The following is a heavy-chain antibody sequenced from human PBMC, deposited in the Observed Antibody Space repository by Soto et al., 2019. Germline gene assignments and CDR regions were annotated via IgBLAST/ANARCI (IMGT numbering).Heavy chain of an antibody. J-gene: IGHJ6*03. Sequence: SQTLSLTCVIFGDSVSSNSAAWNWIRLSPSRGLEWLARTYYRSRWYNDYAVSVRSRITVNPDTSKNQFSLQLTSVTPEDTAVYYCAGTTSHQWYYMDVWGKGTTVTVSS. CDR2: TYYRSRWYN. CDR3: AGTTSHQWYYMDV. V-gene: IGHV6-1*01. D-gene: IGHD1-7*01. CDR1: GDSVSSNSAA.